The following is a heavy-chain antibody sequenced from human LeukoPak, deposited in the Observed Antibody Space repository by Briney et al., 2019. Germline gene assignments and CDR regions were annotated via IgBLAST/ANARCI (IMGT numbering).Heavy chain of an antibody. CDR1: GFTFSSYS. CDR3: AREVAAREKVDY. V-gene: IGHV3-48*01. CDR2: ISSSSSTI. D-gene: IGHD6-6*01. J-gene: IGHJ4*02. Sequence: GGPQRLSCAAPGFTFSSYSMNWVRQAPGKGLEWVSYISSSSSTIYYADSVKGRFTISRDNAKNSLYLQMNSLRAEDTAVYYCAREVAAREKVDYWGQGTLVTVSS.